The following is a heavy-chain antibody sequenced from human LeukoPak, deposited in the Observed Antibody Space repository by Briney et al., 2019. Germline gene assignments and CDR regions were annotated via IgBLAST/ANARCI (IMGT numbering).Heavy chain of an antibody. CDR3: ARGLDGSGSN. V-gene: IGHV4-34*01. J-gene: IGHJ4*02. D-gene: IGHD3-10*01. CDR2: INHSGST. Sequence: SETLSLTCTVSGGSISSYYWSWIRQPPGKGLEWIGEINHSGSTNYNPSLKSRVTISVDTSKNQFSLKLSSVTAADTAVYYCARGLDGSGSNWGQGTLVTVSS. CDR1: GGSISSYY.